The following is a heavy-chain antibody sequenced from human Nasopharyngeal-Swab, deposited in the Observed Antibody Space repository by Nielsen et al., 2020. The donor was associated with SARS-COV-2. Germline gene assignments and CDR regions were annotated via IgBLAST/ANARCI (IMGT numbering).Heavy chain of an antibody. J-gene: IGHJ3*02. Sequence: GESLKISCAASGFFFSTYAMAWVRQAPGKGLEWVSGITGSGETTYYADSVKGRFTISRDNSKNTLYLQMNSLRAEDTALYYCANLLSGWYEGNAFDIWGQGTMVTVSS. D-gene: IGHD6-19*01. CDR3: ANLLSGWYEGNAFDI. CDR2: ITGSGETT. CDR1: GFFFSTYA. V-gene: IGHV3-23*01.